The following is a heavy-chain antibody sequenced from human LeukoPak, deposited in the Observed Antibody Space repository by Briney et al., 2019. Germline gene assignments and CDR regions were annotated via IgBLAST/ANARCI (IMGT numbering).Heavy chain of an antibody. Sequence: SETLSLTCAVYGGSFSGYFWSWIRQPPGKGLEWIGEITHSGSTNYNPSLKSRVTISVDTSKNQFSLNLSSVTAADTAVYYCARGGGAATFYFDYWGQGTLVTVSS. CDR2: ITHSGST. V-gene: IGHV4-34*01. CDR3: ARGGGAATFYFDY. D-gene: IGHD1-26*01. J-gene: IGHJ4*02. CDR1: GGSFSGYF.